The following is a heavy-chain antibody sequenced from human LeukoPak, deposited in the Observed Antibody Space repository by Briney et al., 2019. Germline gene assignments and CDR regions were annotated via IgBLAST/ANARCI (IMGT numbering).Heavy chain of an antibody. CDR3: VNYYDSSDYQQPNHFDY. CDR2: IYYTGST. CDR1: GGSVSSPNYY. V-gene: IGHV4-39*01. Sequence: SETLSLTCTVSGGSVSSPNYYWDWIRQPPGKGLEWVGNIYYTGSTYYNPSLKSRVTISVDTSKNQFSLRLSSVTAADTAVYYCVNYYDSSDYQQPNHFDYWGQGTLVTVSS. D-gene: IGHD3-22*01. J-gene: IGHJ4*02.